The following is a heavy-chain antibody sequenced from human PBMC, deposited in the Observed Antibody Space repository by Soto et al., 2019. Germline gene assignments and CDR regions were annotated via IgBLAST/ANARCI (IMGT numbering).Heavy chain of an antibody. CDR1: GGDISGSSYF. D-gene: IGHD1-26*01. CDR2: IYVIGNT. CDR3: ARPRGSYLFDK. J-gene: IGHJ4*02. V-gene: IGHV4-39*02. Sequence: LSPTCSVSGGDISGSSYFWCWIRQPPGKGLEWIVIIYVIGNTCYNPXXKGRVTIXXDASENHFFLXVTSLXSSDTAVYYCARPRGSYLFDKWRQGILVTVSS.